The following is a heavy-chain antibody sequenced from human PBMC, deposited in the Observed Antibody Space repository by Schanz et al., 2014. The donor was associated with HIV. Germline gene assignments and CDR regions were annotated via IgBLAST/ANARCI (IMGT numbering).Heavy chain of an antibody. J-gene: IGHJ6*02. CDR2: INPSSGGT. D-gene: IGHD3-9*01. Sequence: QVQLVQSGAEVKKPGASVKVSCKASGYTFPDYYIHWVRQAPGQGLEWMGWINPSSGGTNLAQKFQGRVTMTRDTSISTAYMQLSRLRSDDTAVYYCARGRYFDWLSFGGGSSVYGLDVWGQGTTVTVSS. CDR3: ARGRYFDWLSFGGGSSVYGLDV. CDR1: GYTFPDYY. V-gene: IGHV1-2*02.